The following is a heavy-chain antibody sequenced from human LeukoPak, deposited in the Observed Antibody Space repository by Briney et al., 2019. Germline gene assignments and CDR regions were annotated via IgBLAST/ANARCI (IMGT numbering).Heavy chain of an antibody. J-gene: IGHJ5*01. D-gene: IGHD3-16*01. V-gene: IGHV3-53*01. CDR3: AKDEATSGGGLAS. CDR2: IYSAGGT. CDR1: GFTVSNNY. Sequence: PGGSLRLSCAASGFTVSNNYMSWVRRAAGKGLEWVALIYSAGGTYYADSVKGRFTISRDNSKNTLHLQMNGLRAEDTAVYYCAKDEATSGGGLASWGQGTLVIVSS.